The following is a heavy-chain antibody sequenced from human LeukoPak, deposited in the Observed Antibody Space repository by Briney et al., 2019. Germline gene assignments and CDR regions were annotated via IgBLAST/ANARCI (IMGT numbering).Heavy chain of an antibody. CDR2: INDSGGT. V-gene: IGHV4-34*01. CDR3: ARGPRRGYSYGWRYYGMDV. J-gene: IGHJ6*02. D-gene: IGHD5-18*01. CDR1: GGSFSGYY. Sequence: SETLSLTCAVHGGSFSGYYWSWIRQRPGKGLELIGEINDSGGTNYNPSLKSRVTISVDTSKNQFSLMLTSVTAADAAVYWCARGPRRGYSYGWRYYGMDVWGQGTTVTVSS.